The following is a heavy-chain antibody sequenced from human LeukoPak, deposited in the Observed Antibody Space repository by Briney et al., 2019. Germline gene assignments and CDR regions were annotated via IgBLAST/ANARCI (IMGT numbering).Heavy chain of an antibody. V-gene: IGHV3-23*01. CDR2: ISGSGGST. CDR1: GFTFSDYY. J-gene: IGHJ4*02. Sequence: GGSLRLSCAASGFTFSDYYMSWTRQAPGKGLEWVSAISGSGGSTYYADSVKGRFTISRDNSKNTLYLQMNSLRAEDTAVYYCAKVGFGELPQERIDYWGQGTLVTVSS. CDR3: AKVGFGELPQERIDY. D-gene: IGHD3-10*01.